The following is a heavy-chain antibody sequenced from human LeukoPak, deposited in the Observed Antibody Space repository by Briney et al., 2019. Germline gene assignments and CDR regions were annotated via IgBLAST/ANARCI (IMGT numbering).Heavy chain of an antibody. CDR3: ASSPTIKRLDY. V-gene: IGHV3-30-3*01. CDR1: GFTFSSYA. J-gene: IGHJ4*02. Sequence: GGSLRLSCAASGFTFSSYAMHWVRQAPGKGLEWVAVISYDGSNKYYADSVKGRFTISRDNSKNTLYLQMNSLRAEDTAVYYCASSPTIKRLDYWGQGTLVTVSS. D-gene: IGHD5-12*01. CDR2: ISYDGSNK.